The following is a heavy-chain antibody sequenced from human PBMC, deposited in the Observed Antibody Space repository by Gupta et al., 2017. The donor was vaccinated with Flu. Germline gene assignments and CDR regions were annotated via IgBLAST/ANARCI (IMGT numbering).Heavy chain of an antibody. D-gene: IGHD5-12*01. CDR3: ARDWADIALDY. CDR2: KNQDGSVK. V-gene: IGHV3-7*01. Sequence: EVQMGESGGGFVQPGGSLRLSCAASGFTFTSSWMTWVPQAPGKGLEWVANKNQDGSVKNCVDSVKGRFTISRDNAKNSLYLNMNSLRAEDTAVYFCARDWADIALDYWGQGTLVTVSS. J-gene: IGHJ4*02. CDR1: GFTFTSSW.